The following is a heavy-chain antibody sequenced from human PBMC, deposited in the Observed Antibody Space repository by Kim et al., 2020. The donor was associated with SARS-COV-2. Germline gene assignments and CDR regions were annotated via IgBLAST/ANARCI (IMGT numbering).Heavy chain of an antibody. CDR1: GFTFHTSA. Sequence: GGSLRLSCAASGFTFHTSAMSWVRQAPGKGLEWVSGISDSGNGTYYADSVKGRFTISRDNSKNTLYLQMNSLRAEDTALYYCARGYGCSSTYCLYYWGQGTLVTVSS. D-gene: IGHD2-2*01. CDR3: ARGYGCSSTYCLYY. J-gene: IGHJ4*02. V-gene: IGHV3-23*01. CDR2: ISDSGNGT.